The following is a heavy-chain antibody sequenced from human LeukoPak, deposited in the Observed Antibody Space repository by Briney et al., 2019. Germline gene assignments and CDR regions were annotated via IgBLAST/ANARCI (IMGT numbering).Heavy chain of an antibody. D-gene: IGHD4/OR15-4a*01. Sequence: ASVKVSCKASGYAFTSYGISWVRQAPGQGLEWMGWISAYNGNTNYAQKLQGRVTMTTDTSTSTAYMELRSLRSDDTAVYYCARIPLRVLYFDYWGQGTLVTVSS. CDR2: ISAYNGNT. CDR1: GYAFTSYG. CDR3: ARIPLRVLYFDY. J-gene: IGHJ4*02. V-gene: IGHV1-18*01.